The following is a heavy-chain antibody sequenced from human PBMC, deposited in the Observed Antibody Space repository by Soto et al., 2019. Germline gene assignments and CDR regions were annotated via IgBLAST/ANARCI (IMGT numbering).Heavy chain of an antibody. D-gene: IGHD6-13*01. J-gene: IGHJ4*02. Sequence: GGSLRLSCAASGFTFSSYGMHWVRQAPGKGLEWVAVIWYDGSNKYYADSVKGRFTISRDNSKNTLYLQMNSLRAEDTAVYYCAREDGYSSSWYIDYWGQGTLVTVSS. CDR2: IWYDGSNK. CDR3: AREDGYSSSWYIDY. CDR1: GFTFSSYG. V-gene: IGHV3-33*01.